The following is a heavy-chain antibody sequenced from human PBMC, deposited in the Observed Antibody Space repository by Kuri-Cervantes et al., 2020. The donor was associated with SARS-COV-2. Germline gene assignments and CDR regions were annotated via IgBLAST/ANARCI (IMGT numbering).Heavy chain of an antibody. CDR1: GGSFSDYY. CDR3: ARGTPGGVGATWGDYFDY. Sequence: GSLRLSRAVYGGSFSDYYWTWIRQPSGKGLEWIGEINHRRAANPNPSLKSRVTMSVDTTEQQFSLKLRSVTAADTAVYYCARGTPGGVGATWGDYFDYWGQGTLVTVSS. CDR2: INHRRAA. V-gene: IGHV4-34*01. D-gene: IGHD1-26*01. J-gene: IGHJ4*02.